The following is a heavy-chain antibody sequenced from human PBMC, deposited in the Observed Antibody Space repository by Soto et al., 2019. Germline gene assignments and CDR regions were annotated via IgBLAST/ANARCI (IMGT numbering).Heavy chain of an antibody. CDR1: VGSISSGCYS. CDR3: ERGPAV. CDR2: IYHSGRT. V-gene: IGHV4-30-2*01. Sequence: QLQLQESGSGLVKPSQTLSLTCAVSVGSISSGCYSWSWIRQPPGKGLEWIGYIYHSGRTYYNPSITSRVTLSVYRAQKQLSLKLRSVTAADADVYYGERGPAVWGQGSTVTVS. J-gene: IGHJ6*02.